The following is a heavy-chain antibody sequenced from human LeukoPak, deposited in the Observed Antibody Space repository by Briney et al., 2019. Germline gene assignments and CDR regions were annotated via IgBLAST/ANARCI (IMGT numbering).Heavy chain of an antibody. CDR3: VRGSGLVVRGDFFDY. J-gene: IGHJ4*02. V-gene: IGHV3-33*01. Sequence: PGKSLRLSCAASGFTFSSYGMHWVRQAPGKGLEWVAVIWYDGSEKYYADSVKGRLTISRDNSKNTVYLQMNSLRAEDTAVYYCVRGSGLVVRGDFFDYWGQGTLVTVSS. CDR1: GFTFSSYG. CDR2: IWYDGSEK. D-gene: IGHD3-10*01.